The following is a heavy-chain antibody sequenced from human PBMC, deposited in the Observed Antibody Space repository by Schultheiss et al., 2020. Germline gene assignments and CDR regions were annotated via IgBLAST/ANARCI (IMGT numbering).Heavy chain of an antibody. J-gene: IGHJ2*01. V-gene: IGHV3-48*01. CDR2: ITSSSSTI. CDR3: ARGGSSSWQYWYFDL. CDR1: GFTFSSYS. D-gene: IGHD6-13*01. Sequence: GESLRLSCAASGFTFSSYSMNWVRQAPGKGLEWVSYITSSSSTIYYADSVKGRFTISRDNAKNSLYLQMSSLRAEDTAVYYCARGGSSSWQYWYFDLWGRGTLVTVSS.